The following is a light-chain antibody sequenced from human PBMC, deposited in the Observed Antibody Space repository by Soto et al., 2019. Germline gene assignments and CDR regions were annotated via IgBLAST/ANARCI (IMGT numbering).Light chain of an antibody. Sequence: DIQLTQSPSFLSASVGDRVTITCRASQGISNYLAWYQQKPGKAPNLLLYVASTLQSGVPSRFSGSGSGTEFTLTISSLRPEDLATYYCQQLFSFPPTFGQGTRLEIK. V-gene: IGKV1-9*01. CDR3: QQLFSFPPT. CDR1: QGISNY. CDR2: VAS. J-gene: IGKJ5*01.